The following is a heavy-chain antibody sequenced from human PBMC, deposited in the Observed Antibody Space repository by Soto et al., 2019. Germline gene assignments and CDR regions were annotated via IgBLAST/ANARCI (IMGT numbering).Heavy chain of an antibody. CDR3: ARYLSTFGGEPYYFDY. Sequence: QVQLVQSGAEVKKPGSSVKVSRKASGGTFSSYAISWVRQAPGQGLEWMGGIIPIFGTANYAQKFQGRVTITADESTSTAYMELSSLRSEDTAMYYCARYLSTFGGEPYYFDYWGQGTLVTVSS. D-gene: IGHD3-16*01. V-gene: IGHV1-69*01. J-gene: IGHJ4*02. CDR2: IIPIFGTA. CDR1: GGTFSSYA.